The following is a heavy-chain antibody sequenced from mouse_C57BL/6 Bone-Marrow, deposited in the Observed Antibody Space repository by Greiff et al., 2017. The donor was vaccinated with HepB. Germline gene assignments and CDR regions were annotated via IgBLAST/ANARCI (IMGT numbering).Heavy chain of an antibody. V-gene: IGHV1-82*01. Sequence: QVQLKESGPELVKPGASVKISCKASGYAFSSSWMNWVKQRPGKGLEWIGRIYPGDGDTNYNGKFKGKATLTADKSSSTAYMQLSSLTSEDSAVYFCARITTVVDKGYWGQGTTLTVSS. J-gene: IGHJ2*01. CDR1: GYAFSSSW. CDR3: ARITTVVDKGY. D-gene: IGHD1-1*01. CDR2: IYPGDGDT.